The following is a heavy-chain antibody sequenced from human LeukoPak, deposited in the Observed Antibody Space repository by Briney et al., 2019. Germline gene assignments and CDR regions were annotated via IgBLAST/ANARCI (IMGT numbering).Heavy chain of an antibody. V-gene: IGHV4-39*07. D-gene: IGHD6-25*01. CDR3: ARESGGAANWFDP. CDR1: GDSISSSMYY. J-gene: IGHJ5*02. Sequence: PSETLSLTCTVSGDSISSSMYYWGWIRQSPGGGLEWIGNILYSGSTYYNPSLNSRVTISVDTSKNQFSLKLSSVTAADTAVYYCARESGGAANWFDPWGQGTLVTVSS. CDR2: ILYSGST.